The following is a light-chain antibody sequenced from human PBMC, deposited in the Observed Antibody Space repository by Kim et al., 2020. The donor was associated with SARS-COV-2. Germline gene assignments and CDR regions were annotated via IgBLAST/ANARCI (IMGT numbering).Light chain of an antibody. CDR2: GAS. J-gene: IGKJ4*01. CDR3: QQYGSSPLT. CDR1: QSVSSSY. Sequence: LSPGERATLSCRASQSVSSSYLAWYQQKPGQAPRLLIYGASSRATGIPDRFSGSGSGTDFTLTISRLEPEDFAVYYCQQYGSSPLTLGGGTKVEI. V-gene: IGKV3-20*01.